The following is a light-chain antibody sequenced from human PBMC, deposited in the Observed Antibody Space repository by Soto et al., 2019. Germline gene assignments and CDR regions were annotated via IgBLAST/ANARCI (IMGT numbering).Light chain of an antibody. Sequence: DRLRIQSPDSLAVSLGERATINCKPSQRVLYSSNNKNYLAWYQQKPGQPPKLLIYWASTRASGVPVRFSGSGSGTDFTLTISSLQAEDVAVYYCQQYYSTPRTFGQGTKVDIK. V-gene: IGKV4-1*01. CDR2: WAS. J-gene: IGKJ1*01. CDR1: QRVLYSSNNKNY. CDR3: QQYYSTPRT.